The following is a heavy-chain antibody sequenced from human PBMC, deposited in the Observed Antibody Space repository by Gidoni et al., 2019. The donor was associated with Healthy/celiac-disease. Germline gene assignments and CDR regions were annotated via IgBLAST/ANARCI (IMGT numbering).Heavy chain of an antibody. CDR3: TTVGKSYCSSASCYGDWYFDL. D-gene: IGHD2-2*01. J-gene: IGHJ2*01. CDR2: IKSKPDGGTT. CDR1: GFTFSTAC. Sequence: EVQLVESGGGLVKPGGSLRLSCAASGFTFSTACISWVRQAPGKGLEWVGRIKSKPDGGTTDYAATVKGRFTISREESKNTLYLQMNSLKTEDTAVYYCTTVGKSYCSSASCYGDWYFDLWGRGTLVTVAS. V-gene: IGHV3-15*01.